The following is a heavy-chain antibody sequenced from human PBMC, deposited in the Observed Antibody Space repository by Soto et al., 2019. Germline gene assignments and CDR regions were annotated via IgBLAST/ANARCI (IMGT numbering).Heavy chain of an antibody. V-gene: IGHV3-30*18. D-gene: IGHD5-12*01. J-gene: IGHJ4*02. CDR2: ISYDGSNK. Sequence: PGGSLRLSCTASEFTFSSHGMRWVRQAPSKGLEWVAVISYDGSNKYYADSVKGRFTISRDNSKNTLYLQMNSLRAEDTAVYYCAKDRDGYDQYYFDYWGQGTLVTVSS. CDR3: AKDRDGYDQYYFDY. CDR1: EFTFSSHG.